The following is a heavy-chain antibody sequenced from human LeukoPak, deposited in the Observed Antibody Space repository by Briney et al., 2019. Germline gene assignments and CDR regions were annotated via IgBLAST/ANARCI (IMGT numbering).Heavy chain of an antibody. CDR1: GFTFSRYT. CDR2: LAYDETFR. Sequence: GGSLRLSCTASGFTFSRYTMHWVRQAPGKGLEWVALLAYDETFRYYADSVKGRFTISRDTAKTTLDLQMNSLTTEDTALYYCAREADGFDIWGQGTMVTVSS. CDR3: AREADGFDI. V-gene: IGHV3-30*01. J-gene: IGHJ3*02.